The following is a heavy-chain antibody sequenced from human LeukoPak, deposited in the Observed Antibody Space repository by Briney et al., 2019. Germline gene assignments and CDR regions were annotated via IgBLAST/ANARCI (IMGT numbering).Heavy chain of an antibody. CDR2: INPNSGGT. V-gene: IGHV1-2*02. J-gene: IGHJ4*02. CDR1: GYTFTGYY. CDR3: ARDLARYYDSSGYSDY. D-gene: IGHD3-22*01. Sequence: ASVKVSCKASGYTFTGYYMHWVRQAPGQGLEWMGWINPNSGGTNYAQKFQGRVTMTRDTSISTAYMELSRLRSDDTAVYYCARDLARYYDSSGYSDYWGQGTLVTVSS.